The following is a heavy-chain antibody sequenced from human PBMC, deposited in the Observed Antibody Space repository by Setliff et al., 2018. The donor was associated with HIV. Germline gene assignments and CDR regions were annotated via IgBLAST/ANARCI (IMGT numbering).Heavy chain of an antibody. CDR3: ARGRAVIRDTYYSYFYMDV. CDR2: IYTSGNT. J-gene: IGHJ6*04. V-gene: IGHV4-61*02. D-gene: IGHD3-22*01. Sequence: SETLSLTCTVSGGSISRGSYYLTWIRQPAGKGLEWIGRIYTSGNTNYNPSLKSRVTISVDTSKNQFSLKLSSVTAADTSVYYCARGRAVIRDTYYSYFYMDVWSRGTPVTVSS. CDR1: GGSISRGSYY.